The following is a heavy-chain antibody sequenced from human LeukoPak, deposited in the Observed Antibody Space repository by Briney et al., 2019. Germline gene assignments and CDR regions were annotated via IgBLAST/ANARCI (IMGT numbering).Heavy chain of an antibody. CDR1: GHTFTSYW. CDR3: ARSSGYSLFGDFNI. CDR2: IYPGDSDT. Sequence: GESLKISCEGSGHTFTSYWIAWVRQMPGKGLEWMGIIYPGDSDTRYSPSFQGQVTISADKSISTAYLQWSSLKASDTAMYYCARSSGYSLFGDFNIWGQGTMVTVSS. J-gene: IGHJ3*02. V-gene: IGHV5-51*01. D-gene: IGHD3-22*01.